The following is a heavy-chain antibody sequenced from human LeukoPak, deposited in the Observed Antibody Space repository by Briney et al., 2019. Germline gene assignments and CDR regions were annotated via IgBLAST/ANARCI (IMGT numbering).Heavy chain of an antibody. CDR2: ISYDGSNK. D-gene: IGHD6-13*01. CDR1: GFTFSSYG. J-gene: IGHJ6*02. Sequence: GGSLRLSCAASGFTFSSYGMHWVRQAPGKGLEWVAVISYDGSNKYYADPVKGRFTISRDNSKNTLYLQMNSLRAEDTAVYYCAKDVYSSSWSNPYGMDVWGQGTTVTVSS. V-gene: IGHV3-30*18. CDR3: AKDVYSSSWSNPYGMDV.